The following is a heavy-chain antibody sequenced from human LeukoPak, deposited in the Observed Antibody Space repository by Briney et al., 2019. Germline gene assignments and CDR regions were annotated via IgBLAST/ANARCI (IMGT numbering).Heavy chain of an antibody. V-gene: IGHV3-48*03. CDR2: LTSTGNTI. J-gene: IGHJ4*02. D-gene: IGHD6-19*01. CDR1: GFTFSDYK. Sequence: GGSLRLSCAASGFTFSDYKMHWVRQAPGKGLERVSYLTSTGNTIDYADSVEGRFTISRDNAKNSLYLQMNSLRAEDTAVYFCAREGSSDCHFDYWGQGTLVTVSS. CDR3: AREGSSDCHFDY.